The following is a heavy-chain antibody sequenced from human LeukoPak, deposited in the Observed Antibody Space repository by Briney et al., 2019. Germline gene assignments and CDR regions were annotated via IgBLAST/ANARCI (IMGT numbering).Heavy chain of an antibody. CDR1: GGSMNINDYY. J-gene: IGHJ5*02. Sequence: SETLSLTSSVFGGSMNINDYYWAWIRQPRGKGLEWIGSIYYTGTTYYNPSLNYRVTISVDTSKNQFSLRLTSVTAADTAVYYCARDSIRVQTGTTPWGRGTLVTVSS. CDR2: IYYTGTT. V-gene: IGHV4-39*07. D-gene: IGHD1-1*01. CDR3: ARDSIRVQTGTTP.